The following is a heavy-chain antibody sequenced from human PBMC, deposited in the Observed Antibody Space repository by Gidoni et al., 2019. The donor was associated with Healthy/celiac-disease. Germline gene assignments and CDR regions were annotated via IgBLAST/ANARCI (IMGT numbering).Heavy chain of an antibody. CDR2: INPSGGST. D-gene: IGHD2-15*01. J-gene: IGHJ1*01. CDR3: ARDQWGIYCSGGSCPNPYTHFQH. V-gene: IGHV1-46*03. CDR1: GYTFTRYY. Sequence: QVQLVQSGAEVKKPGASVKVSCKASGYTFTRYYMPWVRQAPGQGLEWMGIINPSGGSTSYAQKCQGRVTMTRDTSTSTVYMELSSLRSEDTAVYYCARDQWGIYCSGGSCPNPYTHFQHWGQGTLVTVSS.